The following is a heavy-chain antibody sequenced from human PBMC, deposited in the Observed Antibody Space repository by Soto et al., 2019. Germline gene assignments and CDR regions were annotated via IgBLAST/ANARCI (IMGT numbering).Heavy chain of an antibody. CDR1: GYTFTGYY. D-gene: IGHD6-19*01. V-gene: IGHV1-2*02. CDR2: INPNSGGT. CDR3: ARVPIAVAGTFDY. Sequence: ASVKVSCKASGYTFTGYYMHWVRQAPGQGLGWMGWINPNSGGTNYAQKFQGRVTMTRDTSISTAYMELSRLRSDDTAVYYCARVPIAVAGTFDYWGQGTLVTAPQ. J-gene: IGHJ4*02.